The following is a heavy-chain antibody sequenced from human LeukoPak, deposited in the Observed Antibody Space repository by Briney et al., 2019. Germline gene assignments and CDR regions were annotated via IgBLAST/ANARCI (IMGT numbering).Heavy chain of an antibody. CDR1: GFTFSSYW. CDR3: AGGLFYLPY. CDR2: IKQDGSEK. J-gene: IGHJ4*02. Sequence: GGSLRLSCAASGFTFSSYWMSRVRQAPGKGLEWVANIKQDGSEKYYVDSVKGRFTISRDNAKNSLYLQINSLRAEDTAVYYCAGGLFYLPYWGQGTLVTVSS. D-gene: IGHD2/OR15-2a*01. V-gene: IGHV3-7*04.